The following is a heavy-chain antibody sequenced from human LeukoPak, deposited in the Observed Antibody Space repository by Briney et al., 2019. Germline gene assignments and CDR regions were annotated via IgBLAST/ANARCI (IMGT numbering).Heavy chain of an antibody. CDR1: GGSISSRSYY. Sequence: SETLSLTCTVSGGSISSRSYYWGWIRQPPGKGLEWIVNVYYSGNSYYNPSLKSRVTIAVDTSKNQFSLKLRSVTAADTAVYYCSRVSYSGGYFTSAWFDPWGQGTLVTVSS. CDR2: VYYSGNS. D-gene: IGHD1-26*01. V-gene: IGHV4-39*07. CDR3: SRVSYSGGYFTSAWFDP. J-gene: IGHJ5*02.